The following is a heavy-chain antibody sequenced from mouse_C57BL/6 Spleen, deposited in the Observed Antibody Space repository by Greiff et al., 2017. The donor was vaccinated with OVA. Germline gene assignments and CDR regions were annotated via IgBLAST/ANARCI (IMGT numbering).Heavy chain of an antibody. J-gene: IGHJ3*01. Sequence: EVQLQQSGPELVKPGASVKISCKASGYTFTDYYMNWVKQSHGKSLEWIGDINPNNGGTSYNQKFKGKATLTVDKSSSTAYMELRSLTSEDSAVYYCARPRKPYHGSGGFAYWGQGTLVTVSA. D-gene: IGHD1-1*01. CDR1: GYTFTDYY. V-gene: IGHV1-26*01. CDR2: INPNNGGT. CDR3: ARPRKPYHGSGGFAY.